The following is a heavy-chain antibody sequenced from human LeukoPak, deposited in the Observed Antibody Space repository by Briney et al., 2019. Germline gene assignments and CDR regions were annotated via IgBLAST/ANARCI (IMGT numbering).Heavy chain of an antibody. CDR2: INPNSGGT. Sequence: GASVKVSCKASGYTFTGYYMHWVRQAPGQGLEWMGWINPNSGGTNYAQKFQGRVTMTRDTSISTAYMELSRLRSDDTAVYYCARDWEYSSSWYPFRVLKVWGQGTLVTVSS. V-gene: IGHV1-2*02. J-gene: IGHJ4*02. D-gene: IGHD6-13*01. CDR3: ARDWEYSSSWYPFRVLKV. CDR1: GYTFTGYY.